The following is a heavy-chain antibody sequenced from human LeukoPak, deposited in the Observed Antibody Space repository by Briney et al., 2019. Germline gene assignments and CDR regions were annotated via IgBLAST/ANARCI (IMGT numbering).Heavy chain of an antibody. D-gene: IGHD1-1*01. V-gene: IGHV1-2*02. CDR2: INPNSGGT. CDR3: ARVRAWNDVLDY. CDR1: GYTFTGYY. Sequence: ASVKVSCKASGYTFTGYYMHWVRQAPGQGLEWMGWINPNSGGTNYAQKFQGRVTMTRDTSISTAYMELSRLRSDDTAVYYCARVRAWNDVLDYWGQGTLVTVSS. J-gene: IGHJ4*02.